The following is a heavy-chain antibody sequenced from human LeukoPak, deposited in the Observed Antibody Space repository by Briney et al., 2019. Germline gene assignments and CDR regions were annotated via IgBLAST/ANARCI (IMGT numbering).Heavy chain of an antibody. CDR1: GGSISSGGHY. D-gene: IGHD3-22*01. CDR2: TNYSGTT. J-gene: IGHJ5*02. CDR3: ARYYFDGSGYSNWFDP. Sequence: SQTLSLTCTVSGGSISSGGHYWTWIRQHPGKGLEWIAYTNYSGTTYYNPSLKSRVTISLDTSKNQFSLKRSSVTAADTAVYYCARYYFDGSGYSNWFDPWGQGTVVTVSS. V-gene: IGHV4-31*03.